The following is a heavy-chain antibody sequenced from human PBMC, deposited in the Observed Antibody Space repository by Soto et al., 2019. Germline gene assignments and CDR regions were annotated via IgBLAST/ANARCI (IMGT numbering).Heavy chain of an antibody. CDR2: INAGNGNT. D-gene: IGHD2-15*01. J-gene: IGHJ4*02. CDR3: AREQPGYCSGGSCYSYYFDY. CDR1: GYTFTSYA. Sequence: QVRLVQSGAEVKKPGASVKVSCKASGYTFTSYAMHWVRQAPGQRLEWMGWINAGNGNTKYSQKFQGRVTITRDTSASTAYMELSSLRSEDTAVYYCAREQPGYCSGGSCYSYYFDYWGQGTLVTVSS. V-gene: IGHV1-3*01.